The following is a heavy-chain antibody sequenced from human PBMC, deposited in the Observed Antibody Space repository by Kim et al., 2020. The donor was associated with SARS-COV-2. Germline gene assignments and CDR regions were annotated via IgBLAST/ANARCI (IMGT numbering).Heavy chain of an antibody. J-gene: IGHJ4*02. D-gene: IGHD1-20*01. CDR3: VRYPISGIDY. Sequence: STIYADSMTVRVTNSRDNAQNTLYLHMNSLIVEDTAVYSCVRYPISGIDYWGQGTLVTVSS. V-gene: IGHV3-74*01. CDR2: ST.